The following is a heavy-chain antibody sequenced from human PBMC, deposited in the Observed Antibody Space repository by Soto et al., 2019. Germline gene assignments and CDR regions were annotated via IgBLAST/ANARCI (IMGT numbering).Heavy chain of an antibody. CDR1: GFTFSSYA. CDR3: ARADYYDSSCYYYPNAFDI. J-gene: IGHJ3*02. D-gene: IGHD3-22*01. CDR2: ISYDGSNK. V-gene: IGHV3-30-3*01. Sequence: QVQLVESGGGVVQPGRSLRLSCAASGFTFSSYAMHWVRQAPGKGLEWVAVISYDGSNKYYADSVKGRFTISRDNSKNTLYLQMNSLRAEDTAVYYCARADYYDSSCYYYPNAFDIWGQGTMVTVSS.